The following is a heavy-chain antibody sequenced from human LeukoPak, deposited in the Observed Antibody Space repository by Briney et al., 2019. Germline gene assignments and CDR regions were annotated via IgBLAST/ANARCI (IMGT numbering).Heavy chain of an antibody. V-gene: IGHV3-53*01. J-gene: IGHJ5*01. Sequence: PGGSLRLSCAASRFSVSANYMSWVRQAPGKGLEWVSIIYSGGSTYYADSVKGRFTISRDNSENTLFLQMNSLRAEDTAVYYCAKEPREYCSSTSCPNWFDSWGQGTLVTVSS. D-gene: IGHD2-2*01. CDR3: AKEPREYCSSTSCPNWFDS. CDR2: IYSGGST. CDR1: RFSVSANY.